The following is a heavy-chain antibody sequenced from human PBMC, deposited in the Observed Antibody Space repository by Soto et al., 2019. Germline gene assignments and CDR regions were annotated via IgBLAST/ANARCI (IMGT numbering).Heavy chain of an antibody. CDR1: GFIFSDYY. D-gene: IGHD2-15*01. CDR2: ISGSGDTI. V-gene: IGHV3-11*01. J-gene: IGHJ5*02. CDR3: ERVGCSARGVDDWLDP. Sequence: GGSLRLSCAASGFIFSDYYMHWIRQAPGKGLEWVSYISGSGDTIHYADSVQGRFTISRDNAKSSLYLQRSSVRAEDAAVYYCERVGCSARGVDDWLDPWGQRTVVTVYS.